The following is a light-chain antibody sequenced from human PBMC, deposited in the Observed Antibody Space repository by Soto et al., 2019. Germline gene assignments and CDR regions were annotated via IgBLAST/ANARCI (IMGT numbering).Light chain of an antibody. V-gene: IGLV1-51*01. Sequence: QPALRPPPSVSAAPGQKVTISCSRGSSNIGGNSVSWYQQLPWTDPKLLIYEDNKRPSGIPDRFSGSKSGTSATLGITGFQTGDEADYYCGSWDSSLSAYVFGTGTKVTVL. CDR1: SSNIGGNS. CDR3: GSWDSSLSAYV. J-gene: IGLJ1*01. CDR2: EDN.